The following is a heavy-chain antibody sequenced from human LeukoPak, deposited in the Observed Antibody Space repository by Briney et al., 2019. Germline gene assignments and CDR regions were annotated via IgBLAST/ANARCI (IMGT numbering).Heavy chain of an antibody. D-gene: IGHD1-26*01. CDR3: AKAPGVGAVYYFDC. CDR2: ISGGGGNS. J-gene: IGHJ4*02. V-gene: IGHV3-23*01. Sequence: GGSLRLSCAASGFTFSSYAMSWVRQAPGKGLEWVSGISGGGGNSYYADSVKGRFTISRDNSTNTLYLQMNSLRAEDTAVYYCAKAPGVGAVYYFDCWGQGTLVTVSS. CDR1: GFTFSSYA.